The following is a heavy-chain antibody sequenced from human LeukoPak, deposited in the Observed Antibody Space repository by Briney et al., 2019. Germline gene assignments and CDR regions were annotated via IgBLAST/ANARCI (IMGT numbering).Heavy chain of an antibody. D-gene: IGHD3-22*01. CDR1: GGSFSDCY. CDR3: ARRYYYDSSGSQSSPIDY. CDR2: INHSGST. V-gene: IGHV4-34*01. J-gene: IGHJ4*02. Sequence: SETLSLTCAVYGGSFSDCYWGWIRQPPGKGLEWIGEINHSGSTNCNPSLKSRVTISVDTSKNQYSLKLSSVTAADTAVYYCARRYYYDSSGSQSSPIDYWGQGTLVTVSS.